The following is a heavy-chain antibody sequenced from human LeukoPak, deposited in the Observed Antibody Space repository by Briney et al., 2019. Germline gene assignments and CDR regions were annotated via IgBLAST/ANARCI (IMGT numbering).Heavy chain of an antibody. CDR3: AKTGSSGYYPPSYNDY. Sequence: GGSLRLSCAASGFTFSSYSMNWVRQAPGKGLEWVSSISSSSSYIYYADSVKGRFTISRDNAKNSLYLQMNSLRVEDTAVYYCAKTGSSGYYPPSYNDYWGQGTLVTVSS. D-gene: IGHD3-22*01. J-gene: IGHJ4*02. V-gene: IGHV3-21*01. CDR2: ISSSSSYI. CDR1: GFTFSSYS.